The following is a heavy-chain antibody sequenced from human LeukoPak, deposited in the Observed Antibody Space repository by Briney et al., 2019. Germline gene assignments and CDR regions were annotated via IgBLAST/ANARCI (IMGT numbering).Heavy chain of an antibody. Sequence: ASVKVSCKASGYTFTGYYMHWVRQAPGQGLEWMGWINPNSGGTNYAQKFQGRVTMTRDTSISTAYMELSRLRSDDTAVYYCARSNGDCSGGSCPNWFDPWGQGTLVTVSS. D-gene: IGHD2-15*01. J-gene: IGHJ5*02. CDR2: INPNSGGT. CDR1: GYTFTGYY. V-gene: IGHV1-2*02. CDR3: ARSNGDCSGGSCPNWFDP.